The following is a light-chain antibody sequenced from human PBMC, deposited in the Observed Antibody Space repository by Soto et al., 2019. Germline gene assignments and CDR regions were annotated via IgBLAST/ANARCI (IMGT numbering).Light chain of an antibody. CDR3: QQYGGART. CDR1: QSVRHNY. J-gene: IGKJ1*01. CDR2: GAT. Sequence: ELVLTQSPDALSFCPGDRATLSCRASQSVRHNYLAWRQQKPGQAPSLLISGATTRATGVPDRFSGSGSGTDFTLTISRLEPEDFAVYYCQQYGGARTFGQGTKVE. V-gene: IGKV3-20*01.